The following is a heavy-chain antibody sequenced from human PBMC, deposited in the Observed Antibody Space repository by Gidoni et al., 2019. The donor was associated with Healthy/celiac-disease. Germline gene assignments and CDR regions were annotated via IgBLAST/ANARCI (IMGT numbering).Heavy chain of an antibody. CDR2: IKSKTDGGTT. Sequence: EVQLVASGGGLVKPGGSLRLSCAASGFTFSNAWMRGVRQAPGKGLEWVGRIKSKTDGGTTDYAAPVKGRFTISRDDSKNTLYLQMNSLKTEDTAVYYCTGYYGDAPVYDAFDIWGQGTMVTVSS. V-gene: IGHV3-15*01. D-gene: IGHD4-17*01. CDR3: TGYYGDAPVYDAFDI. CDR1: GFTFSNAW. J-gene: IGHJ3*02.